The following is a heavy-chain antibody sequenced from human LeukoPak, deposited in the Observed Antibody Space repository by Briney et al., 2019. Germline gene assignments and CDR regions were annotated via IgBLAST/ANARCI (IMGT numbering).Heavy chain of an antibody. D-gene: IGHD6-19*01. CDR3: AKERAVAGNWYFDL. J-gene: IGHJ2*01. V-gene: IGHV3-48*01. CDR1: GFTFSSYS. CDR2: ITSSSSTI. Sequence: QSGGSLRLSCATSGFTFSSYSMNWVRQAPGKGLEWVSYITSSSSTIYYADSVKGRFTISRDNAKNSLYLQMNSLRAEDTAVYYCAKERAVAGNWYFDLWGRGTLVTVSS.